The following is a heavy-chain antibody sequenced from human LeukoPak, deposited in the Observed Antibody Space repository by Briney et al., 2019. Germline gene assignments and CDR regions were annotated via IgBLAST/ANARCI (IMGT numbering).Heavy chain of an antibody. Sequence: PGRSLRLSCAASGFTFDDYAMHWVRQAPGKGLEWVSYISSSSSTIYYADSVKGRFTISRDNAKNSLYLQMNSLRAEDTAVYYCARVVRGVIIVWGPGDYWGQGTLVTVSS. D-gene: IGHD3-10*01. CDR2: ISSSSSTI. J-gene: IGHJ4*02. CDR3: ARVVRGVIIVWGPGDY. CDR1: GFTFDDYA. V-gene: IGHV3-48*01.